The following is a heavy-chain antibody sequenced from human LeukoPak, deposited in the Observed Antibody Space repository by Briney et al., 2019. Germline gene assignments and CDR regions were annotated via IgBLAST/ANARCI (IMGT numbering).Heavy chain of an antibody. V-gene: IGHV3-23*01. D-gene: IGHD2-2*02. J-gene: IGHJ3*02. Sequence: GGSLRLSCAASGFTFSSYAMSWVRQAPGKGLEWVSAISGSGGSTYYADSVKGRFTISRDNSKNTLYLQMNSLRAEDTAVYYCAKSGYCSSTSCYMVACGAFDIWGQGTMVTVSS. CDR2: ISGSGGST. CDR1: GFTFSSYA. CDR3: AKSGYCSSTSCYMVACGAFDI.